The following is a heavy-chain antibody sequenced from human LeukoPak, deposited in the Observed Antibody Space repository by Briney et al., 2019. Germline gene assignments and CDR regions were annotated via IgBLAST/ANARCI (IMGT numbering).Heavy chain of an antibody. CDR2: IKQDGSDK. D-gene: IGHD1-1*01. CDR1: GFTFSYYW. J-gene: IGHJ3*02. Sequence: GGSLRLSCAAYGFTFSYYWMSWVRQAPGKGLEWVANIKQDGSDKYYVDSVKGRFTISRDNAKNSLYLQMDSLSAEDTAMYYCTRDLTNWNDATFDIWGQGTMVTVSS. CDR3: TRDLTNWNDATFDI. V-gene: IGHV3-7*01.